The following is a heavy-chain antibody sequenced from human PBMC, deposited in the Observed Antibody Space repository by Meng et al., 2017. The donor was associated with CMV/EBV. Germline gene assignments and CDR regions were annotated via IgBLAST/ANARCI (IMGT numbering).Heavy chain of an antibody. J-gene: IGHJ4*02. Sequence: SGFTFSSYAMGWVRQVPGKGLEWVSAISGSGGSTYYADSVKGRFTISRDNSKNTLYLQMNSLRAEDTAVYYCAKDSNFWSGYEPVYWGQGTLVTVSS. V-gene: IGHV3-23*01. CDR2: ISGSGGST. CDR3: AKDSNFWSGYEPVY. CDR1: GFTFSSYA. D-gene: IGHD3-3*01.